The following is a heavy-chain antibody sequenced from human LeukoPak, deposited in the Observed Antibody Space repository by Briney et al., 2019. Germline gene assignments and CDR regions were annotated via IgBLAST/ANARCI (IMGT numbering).Heavy chain of an antibody. V-gene: IGHV4-31*03. CDR3: ARCRRGYCSSTSCRDLYYFDY. D-gene: IGHD2-2*01. CDR1: GGSISSGGYC. Sequence: SETLSLTYTVSGGSISSGGYCWSWIRRHPGKGLEWIGYIYYSGSTYYNPSLKSRVTISVDTSKNQFSRKLSSVTAADTAVYYCARCRRGYCSSTSCRDLYYFDYWGQGTLVTVSS. CDR2: IYYSGST. J-gene: IGHJ4*02.